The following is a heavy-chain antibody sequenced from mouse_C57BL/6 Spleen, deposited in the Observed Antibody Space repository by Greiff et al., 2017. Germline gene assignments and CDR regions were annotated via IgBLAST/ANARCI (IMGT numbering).Heavy chain of an antibody. CDR1: GYAFTNYL. CDR2: INPGSGGT. D-gene: IGHD2-1*01. Sequence: VQLQESGAELVRPGTSVKVSCKASGYAFTNYLIEWVKQRPGQGLEWIGVINPGSGGTNYNEKFKGKATLTADKSSSTAYMQLSSLTSEDSAVYFCARDDYGNSYYAMDYWGQGTSVTVSS. V-gene: IGHV1-54*01. J-gene: IGHJ4*01. CDR3: ARDDYGNSYYAMDY.